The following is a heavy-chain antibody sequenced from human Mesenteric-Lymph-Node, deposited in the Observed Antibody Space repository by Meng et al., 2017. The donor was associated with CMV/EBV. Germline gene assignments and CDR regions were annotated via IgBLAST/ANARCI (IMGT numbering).Heavy chain of an antibody. V-gene: IGHV4-39*01. J-gene: IGHJ4*02. D-gene: IGHD2-2*01. CDR3: ARRGGTSGSYGESAKYHFDY. CDR2: IYPSGNT. CDR1: SGSC. Sequence: SGSCRGWIRQPPGKGLEWIGNIYPSGNTSFNPSLKSRLTMSVDTSENQFSLRLSSVTAADTAVYYCARRGGTSGSYGESAKYHFDYWGQGTLVTVSS.